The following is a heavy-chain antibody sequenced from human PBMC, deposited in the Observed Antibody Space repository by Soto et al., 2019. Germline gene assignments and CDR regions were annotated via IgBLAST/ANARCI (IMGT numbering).Heavy chain of an antibody. V-gene: IGHV3-64D*06. D-gene: IGHD2-2*01. J-gene: IGHJ4*02. CDR2: ISSNGGST. Sequence: EVQLVESGGGLVQPGGSLRLSCSASGFTFSSYAMHWVRQAPGKGLEYVSAISSNGGSTYYADSVKCRFTISRDNSTNKLYLQMSIRRAEDTAVYYCVKGVVSVVVPAACYYWGQGTLVTVSS. CDR3: VKGVVSVVVPAACYY. CDR1: GFTFSSYA.